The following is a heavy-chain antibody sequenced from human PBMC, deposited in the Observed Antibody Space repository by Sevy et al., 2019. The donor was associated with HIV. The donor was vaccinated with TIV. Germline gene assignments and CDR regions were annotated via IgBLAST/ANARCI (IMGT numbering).Heavy chain of an antibody. Sequence: GGSLRLSCAASGFTFSSYAMSWVRQAPGKGLEWVSAISGSGGSTYYADSVKGRFTISRDNSKNMLYLQMNSLRAEDTAVYYCAKAPPSSIVVVSAASFDYRGQGTLVTVSS. V-gene: IGHV3-23*01. CDR2: ISGSGGST. CDR1: GFTFSSYA. CDR3: AKAPPSSIVVVSAASFDY. J-gene: IGHJ4*02. D-gene: IGHD2-2*01.